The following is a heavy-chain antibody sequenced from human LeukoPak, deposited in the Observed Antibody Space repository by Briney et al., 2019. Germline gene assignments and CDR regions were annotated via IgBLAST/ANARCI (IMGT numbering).Heavy chain of an antibody. CDR3: ASSLRRSTTGYFDY. D-gene: IGHD2-2*01. J-gene: IGHJ4*02. CDR2: NSAYNVKT. CDR1: LYTFTSYD. V-gene: IGHV1-18*01. Sequence: GASLKVSCKASLYTFTSYDINWVRQATVQRLEWVGWNSAYNVKTNYAQKLQGRVTLTTDTSTRTPCIERGSLRYDDTAVYYCASSLRRSTTGYFDYWGQGTLVTVSS.